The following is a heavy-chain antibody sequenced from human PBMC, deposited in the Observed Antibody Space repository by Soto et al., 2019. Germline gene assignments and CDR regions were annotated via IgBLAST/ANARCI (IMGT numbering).Heavy chain of an antibody. CDR2: ISAYNGNT. D-gene: IGHD6-19*01. V-gene: IGHV1-18*01. J-gene: IGHJ5*02. CDR3: ARDGDSSGWYWFDP. CDR1: GYTFTSYG. Sequence: ASVKVSCKASGYTFTSYGISWVRQAPGQGLEWMGWISAYNGNTNYAQKLQGRVTMTTDTSTSTAYMELRSLRSDDTPVYYCARDGDSSGWYWFDPWGQGTLVTVSS.